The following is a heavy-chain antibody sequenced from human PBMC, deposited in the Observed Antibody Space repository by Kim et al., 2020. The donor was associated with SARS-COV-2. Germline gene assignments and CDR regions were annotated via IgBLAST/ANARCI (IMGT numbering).Heavy chain of an antibody. V-gene: IGHV3-7*03. CDR3: VRDFRTGYNSYYYYGMDV. Sequence: GGSLRLSCTASGFTFRTYWMSWVRQAPGKGLEWVANIKEDGSDKHYVDSVKGRFTISRDNTKNSLYLQMNSLRAEDKAVYNCVRDFRTGYNSYYYYGMDVWGQGTTVSVSS. J-gene: IGHJ6*02. CDR2: IKEDGSDK. CDR1: GFTFRTYW. D-gene: IGHD3-9*01.